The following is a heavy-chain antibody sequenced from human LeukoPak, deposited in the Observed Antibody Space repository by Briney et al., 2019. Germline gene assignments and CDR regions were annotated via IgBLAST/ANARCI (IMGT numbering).Heavy chain of an antibody. CDR2: ISGSGGST. D-gene: IGHD6-25*01. Sequence: GGSLRLSCAASGFTFSSYAMSWVRQAPGKGLEWVSAISGSGGSTYYADSVKGRFTISRDNSKNTLYLQMNSLRAEDTAVYYCAKGRDSSGKLHYFDCWGQGTLVTVSS. V-gene: IGHV3-23*01. CDR1: GFTFSSYA. J-gene: IGHJ4*02. CDR3: AKGRDSSGKLHYFDC.